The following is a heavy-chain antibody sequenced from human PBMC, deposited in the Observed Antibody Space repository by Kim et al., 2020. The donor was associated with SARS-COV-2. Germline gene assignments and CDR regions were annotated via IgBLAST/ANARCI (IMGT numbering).Heavy chain of an antibody. CDR1: GFTFSNYG. CDR2: IEYDGSKS. Sequence: GGSLRLSCATSGFTFSNYGMFWDRQAPGKRLEWVAVIEYDGSKSDYADSVRGRFTISRDNSQKMLYLQMNRLRAEDTAIYFCARDSQYWGQGTVVTVTS. CDR3: ARDSQY. V-gene: IGHV3-33*05. J-gene: IGHJ4*02.